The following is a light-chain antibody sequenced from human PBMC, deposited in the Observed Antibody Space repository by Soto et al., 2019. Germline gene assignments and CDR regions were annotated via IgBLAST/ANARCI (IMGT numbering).Light chain of an antibody. J-gene: IGLJ3*02. Sequence: QSALTQPASVSGSPGQSITISCTGTSSDVGAYNLVSWYQQHPGRAPKLFIFDVSDRPSGVSDRFSGSKSGNTASLTISGLRAEDEASYYCSSYTNTSTLVFGGGTKLTVL. V-gene: IGLV2-14*02. CDR3: SSYTNTSTLV. CDR2: DVS. CDR1: SSDVGAYNL.